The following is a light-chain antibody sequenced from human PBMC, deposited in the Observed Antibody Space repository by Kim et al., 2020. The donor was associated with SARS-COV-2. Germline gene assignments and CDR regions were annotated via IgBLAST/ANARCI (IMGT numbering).Light chain of an antibody. CDR2: GAS. V-gene: IGKV3-15*01. CDR1: QSVSSN. CDR3: QQYNTWPST. J-gene: IGKJ2*01. Sequence: EIVMTQSPATLSVSPGERATLSCRASQSVSSNLAWYQQKPGQAPRLLIYGASTRATGIPARFSGSGSGTEFTLTISSLQSEDFAVYYCQQYNTWPSTFGQGPNLEI.